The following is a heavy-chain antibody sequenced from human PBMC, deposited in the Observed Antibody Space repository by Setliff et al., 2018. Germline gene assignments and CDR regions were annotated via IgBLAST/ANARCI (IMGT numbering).Heavy chain of an antibody. CDR1: GGSISSGSYY. J-gene: IGHJ6*03. CDR3: ARAPLRTLRYYYYYYMDV. CDR2: IHYSGST. Sequence: LSLTCTVSGGSISSGSYYWGWIRQPPRKGLEWIGSIHYSGSTNYNPSLKSRVTISVDTSKNQFSLKLSSVTAADTAVYYCARAPLRTLRYYYYYYMDVWGKGTTVTVSS. D-gene: IGHD4-17*01. V-gene: IGHV4-39*07.